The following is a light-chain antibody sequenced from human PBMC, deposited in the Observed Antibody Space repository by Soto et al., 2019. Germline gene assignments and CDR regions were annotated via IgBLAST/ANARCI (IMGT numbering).Light chain of an antibody. V-gene: IGKV2-28*01. CDR2: LGS. Sequence: DIVITQSPLSLPVTPVEAASISCGSSQSLLHSNGYNYLDWYLQKPGQSPQLLIYLGSNRASGVPDRFSGSGSGTDFTLKISRVEAEDVGVYYCMQALQTPLTFGGGTKVDIK. CDR3: MQALQTPLT. J-gene: IGKJ4*01. CDR1: QSLLHSNGYNY.